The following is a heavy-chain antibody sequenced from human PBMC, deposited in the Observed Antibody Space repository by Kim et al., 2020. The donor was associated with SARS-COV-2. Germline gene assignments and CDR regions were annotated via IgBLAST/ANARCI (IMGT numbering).Heavy chain of an antibody. D-gene: IGHD3-10*01. V-gene: IGHV4-31*02. J-gene: IGHJ4*02. CDR3: ARNTMVRGVITNFDY. Sequence: LKSRVTISVDTSKIQFSLKLSSVTAADTAMYYCARNTMVRGVITNFDYWGQGTLVTASS.